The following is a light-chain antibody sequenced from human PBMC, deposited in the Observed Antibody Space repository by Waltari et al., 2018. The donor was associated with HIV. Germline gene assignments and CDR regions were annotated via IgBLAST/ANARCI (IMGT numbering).Light chain of an antibody. Sequence: DVVMTQSPISLSVSPGESASISCRSSQRLLPSNGDNYLDWYFQKPGQSPQLLFYLGSIRAPGVPDRFSSAGSGTDFTLRISRVEPEDVGVYYCMQARQSTFTFGPGTKIEI. CDR3: MQARQSTFT. CDR2: LGS. CDR1: QRLLPSNGDNY. V-gene: IGKV2-28*01. J-gene: IGKJ3*01.